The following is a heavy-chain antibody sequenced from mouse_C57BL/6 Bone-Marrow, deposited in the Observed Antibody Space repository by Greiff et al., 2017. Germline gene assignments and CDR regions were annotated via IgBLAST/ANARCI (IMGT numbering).Heavy chain of an antibody. CDR1: GYTFTSYW. CDR2: IYPGSGST. Sequence: QVQLQQPGAELVKPGASVKMSCKASGYTFTSYWITWVKQRPGQGLEWIGDIYPGSGSTNYNEKFTSKATLTVDTSSSPAYMQLSSLTAEDSAVYYCARDYGADYWGQGTTLTVSS. J-gene: IGHJ2*01. CDR3: ARDYGADY. D-gene: IGHD1-1*01. V-gene: IGHV1-55*01.